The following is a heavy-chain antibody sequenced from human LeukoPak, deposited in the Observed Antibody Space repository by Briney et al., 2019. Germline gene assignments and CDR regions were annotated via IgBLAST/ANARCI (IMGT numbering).Heavy chain of an antibody. Sequence: PETLSLTCTVSGGSISSSSYYWGWIRQPPGKGLEWIGSIYYSGSTYYNPSLKSRVTISVDTSKNQFSLKLSSVTAADTAVYYCASPIKDDYYDSSGYSFDYWGQGTLVTVSS. V-gene: IGHV4-39*01. CDR2: IYYSGST. CDR3: ASPIKDDYYDSSGYSFDY. J-gene: IGHJ4*02. CDR1: GGSISSSSYY. D-gene: IGHD3-22*01.